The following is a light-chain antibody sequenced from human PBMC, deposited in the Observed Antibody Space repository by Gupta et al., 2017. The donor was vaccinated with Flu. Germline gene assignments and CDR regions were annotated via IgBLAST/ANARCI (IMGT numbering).Light chain of an antibody. CDR2: EVS. CDR1: SSDVGGYNY. J-gene: IGLJ1*01. CDR3: SSYTSSSTYYV. Sequence: PGRAIFSSSTGSSSDVGGYNYVSWYQQHPGKAPKLMIYEVSNRPSGVSNRFSGSKSGNTASLTISGLQAEDEADYYCSSYTSSSTYYVFGTGTKVTVL. V-gene: IGLV2-14*01.